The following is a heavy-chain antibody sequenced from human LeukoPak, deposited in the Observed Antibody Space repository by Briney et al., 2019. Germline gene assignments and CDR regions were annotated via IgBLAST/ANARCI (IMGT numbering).Heavy chain of an antibody. CDR3: TTALFQQRLVLLPYSYYIDV. CDR2: IKSKNDGATI. D-gene: IGHD6-13*01. Sequence: PGGSLRLSCAASGFSFGDAWMTWVRQAPGKGLQWVGRIKSKNDGATIDYAAPVKGRFIISRDDSRDTLYLQMNSLKTEDTAIYYCTTALFQQRLVLLPYSYYIDVWGKGTTVTVSS. V-gene: IGHV3-15*01. CDR1: GFSFGDAW. J-gene: IGHJ6*03.